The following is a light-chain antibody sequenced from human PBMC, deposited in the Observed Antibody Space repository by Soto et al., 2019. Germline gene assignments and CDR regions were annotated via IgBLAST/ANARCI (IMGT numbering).Light chain of an antibody. CDR1: SSNIGSNY. CDR2: RTN. J-gene: IGLJ2*01. CDR3: AAWDDSLSGVV. V-gene: IGLV1-47*01. Sequence: QSVLTQSPSASGTPGQRVTISCSGSSSNIGSNYVYWYQQLPGTAPKLLIYRTNQRPSGVPDRFSGSKSGTSASLAISGLRSEDGADYYCAAWDDSLSGVVFGGGTKLTVL.